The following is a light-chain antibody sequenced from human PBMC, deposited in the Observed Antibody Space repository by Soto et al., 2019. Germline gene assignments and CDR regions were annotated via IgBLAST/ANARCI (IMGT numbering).Light chain of an antibody. V-gene: IGLV2-14*01. CDR2: DVS. CDR3: SSYTSSSTWV. J-gene: IGLJ3*02. Sequence: QSVLTQPASVSGSPGQSITISCTGTTSDVGSYNYVSWYQKNPGKAPKLLVYDVSNRPSGVSNRFSGSKSGNTASLTISGLQPEDEADYYCSSYTSSSTWVFGGGTKVTVL. CDR1: TSDVGSYNY.